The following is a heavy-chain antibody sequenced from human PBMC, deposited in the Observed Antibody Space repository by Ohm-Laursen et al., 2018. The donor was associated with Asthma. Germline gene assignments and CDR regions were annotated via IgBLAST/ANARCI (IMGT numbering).Heavy chain of an antibody. D-gene: IGHD2-15*01. CDR1: GGSISSGHYY. CDR3: ARGSTPYWFDP. Sequence: TLSLTCTVSGGSISSGHYYWTWIRQRPGKGLEWIGNIHYSGSNIYNPSLESRLSISVDTSKNQFSLKLSSVTAADTAVYYCARGSTPYWFDPWGQGTLVTVSS. CDR2: IHYSGSN. V-gene: IGHV4-31*03. J-gene: IGHJ5*02.